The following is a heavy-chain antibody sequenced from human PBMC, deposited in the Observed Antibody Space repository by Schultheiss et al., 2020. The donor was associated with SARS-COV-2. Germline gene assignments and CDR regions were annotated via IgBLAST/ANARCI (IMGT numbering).Heavy chain of an antibody. D-gene: IGHD2/OR15-2a*01. J-gene: IGHJ5*02. CDR1: GYDLTKNY. V-gene: IGHV1-24*01. CDR3: ATVLGIPYNWFDP. Sequence: ASVKVSCKTSGYDLTKNYLQWVRQAPGQGLEWMGRIKFSDGSTTYAQKFQGRVTMTEDTSTDTAYMELSSLRSEDTAVYYCATVLGIPYNWFDPWGQGTLVTVAS. CDR2: IKFSDGST.